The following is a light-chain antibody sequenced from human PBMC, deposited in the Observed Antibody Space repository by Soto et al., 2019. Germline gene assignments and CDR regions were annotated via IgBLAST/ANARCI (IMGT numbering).Light chain of an antibody. CDR1: QSFSSW. CDR3: QQYNRYSIT. CDR2: DAS. Sequence: DIQMTQSPSTLSASVGDRVTITCRASQSFSSWLAWYQHKPGRAPKLLIYDASSLESGVPSRFSGSGSGTEFPLTISSLQTDDFATYYCQQYNRYSITFGQGTRLEIK. V-gene: IGKV1-5*01. J-gene: IGKJ5*01.